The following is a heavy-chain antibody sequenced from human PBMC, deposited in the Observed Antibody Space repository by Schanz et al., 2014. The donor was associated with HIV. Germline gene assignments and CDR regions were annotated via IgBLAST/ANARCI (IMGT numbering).Heavy chain of an antibody. D-gene: IGHD1-26*01. CDR3: ARDRISTVGAPHFDL. CDR2: ITSSGSYR. J-gene: IGHJ4*02. CDR1: GFTFNSYA. V-gene: IGHV3-21*01. Sequence: EVQLLESGGGLVKPGGSLRLSCAASGFTFNSYAMNWVRQAPGKGLEWVASITSSGSYRYYADSVKGQFTISRDNAKKSLYLQMNSLRTEDTAVYYCARDRISTVGAPHFDLWGQGTLVTVSS.